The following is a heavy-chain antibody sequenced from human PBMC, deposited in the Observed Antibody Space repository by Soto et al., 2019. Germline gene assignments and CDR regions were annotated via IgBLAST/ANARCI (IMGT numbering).Heavy chain of an antibody. D-gene: IGHD6-19*01. V-gene: IGHV3-74*01. CDR1: GLPFSSYW. CDR2: ISTDGSVT. CDR3: ARAPYSSGWWGFDY. J-gene: IGHJ4*02. Sequence: GGSLRLSCAASGLPFSSYWMHWVRQAPGKGLVWVSRISTDGSVTTYADSVKGRFTISRDNAKNTLYLQMNSLRTEDTAVYYCARAPYSSGWWGFDYWVQGTLVPVSS.